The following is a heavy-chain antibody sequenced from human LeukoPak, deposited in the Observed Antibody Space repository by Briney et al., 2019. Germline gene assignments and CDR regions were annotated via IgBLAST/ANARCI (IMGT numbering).Heavy chain of an antibody. CDR1: GGSISSYY. J-gene: IGHJ4*02. V-gene: IGHV4-4*07. Sequence: SETLSLTCTVPGGSISSYYRSWIRQPAGKGLEWIGRIYTSGSTNYNPSLKSRVTMSVDTSKNQFSLKLSSVTAADTAVYYCALLYDYVWGSYLDYWGQGTLVTVSS. CDR3: ALLYDYVWGSYLDY. D-gene: IGHD3-16*02. CDR2: IYTSGST.